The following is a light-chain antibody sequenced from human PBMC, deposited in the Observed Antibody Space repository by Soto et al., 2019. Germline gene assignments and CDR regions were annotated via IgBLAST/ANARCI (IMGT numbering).Light chain of an antibody. Sequence: DIQMTQSPSTLSASIGDRITISCRASQNIDTWVAWYQQRPGEAPKLLIYTASNLKNGVPSRFSGSGSGTAFTRTISSLQPEDFATYYCQQYSDSSRSFGQGTQVE. V-gene: IGKV1-5*03. CDR2: TAS. J-gene: IGKJ1*01. CDR3: QQYSDSSRS. CDR1: QNIDTW.